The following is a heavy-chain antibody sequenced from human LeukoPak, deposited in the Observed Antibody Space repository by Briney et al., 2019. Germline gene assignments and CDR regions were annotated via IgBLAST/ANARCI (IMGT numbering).Heavy chain of an antibody. CDR2: IYYSGST. CDR3: ARASVPVAPLYYYYYMDV. V-gene: IGHV4-61*10. CDR1: GGSISSGSYY. Sequence: SQTLSLTGTVSGGSISSGSYYWSWIRQPAGKGLEWIGYIYYSGSTNYNPSLKSRVTISVDTSKNQFSLKLSSVTAADTAVYYCARASVPVAPLYYYYYMDVWGKGTTVTVS. D-gene: IGHD2-15*01. J-gene: IGHJ6*03.